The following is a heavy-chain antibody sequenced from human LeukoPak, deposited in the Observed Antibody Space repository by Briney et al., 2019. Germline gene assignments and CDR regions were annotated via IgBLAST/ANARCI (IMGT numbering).Heavy chain of an antibody. Sequence: SETLSLTCAVYGGSFSGYYWSWIRQPPGKGLEWIGEINHSGSTNYNPSLKSRVTISVDTSKNQFSLKLSSVTAADTAVYYCARNYGSGSYQLDYWGQGTLVTVSS. CDR2: INHSGST. D-gene: IGHD3-10*01. CDR1: GGSFSGYY. J-gene: IGHJ4*02. CDR3: ARNYGSGSYQLDY. V-gene: IGHV4-34*01.